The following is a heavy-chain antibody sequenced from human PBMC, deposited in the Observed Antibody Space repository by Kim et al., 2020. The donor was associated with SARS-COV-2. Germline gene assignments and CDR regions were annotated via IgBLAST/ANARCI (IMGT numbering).Heavy chain of an antibody. V-gene: IGHV7-4-1*02. D-gene: IGHD6-13*01. J-gene: IGHJ5*02. CDR3: ASLSEGIAAAQWFDP. CDR1: GYTFTSYA. CDR2: INTNTGNP. Sequence: ASVKVSCKASGYTFTSYAMNWVRQAPGQGLEWMGWINTNTGNPTYAQGFTGRFVFSLDTSVSTAYLQISSLKAEDTAVYYCASLSEGIAAAQWFDPWGQGTLVTVSS.